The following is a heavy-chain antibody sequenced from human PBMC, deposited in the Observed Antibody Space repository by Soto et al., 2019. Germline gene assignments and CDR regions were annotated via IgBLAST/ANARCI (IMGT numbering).Heavy chain of an antibody. J-gene: IGHJ3*02. CDR2: IYTSGST. D-gene: IGHD3-16*02. CDR1: GGPISSYY. V-gene: IGHV4-4*07. Sequence: SETLALTCTVSGGPISSYYWSWIRQPAGKGLEWIGRIYTSGSTNYNPSLKSRVTMSVDTSKNQFSLKLSSVTAADTAVYYCARSIITFAGVIEAFDALDIWGPGT. CDR3: ARSIITFAGVIEAFDALDI.